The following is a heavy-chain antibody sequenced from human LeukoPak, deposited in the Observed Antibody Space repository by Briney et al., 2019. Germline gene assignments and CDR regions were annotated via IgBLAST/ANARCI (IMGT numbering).Heavy chain of an antibody. V-gene: IGHV4-59*01. CDR2: IYYSGST. CDR1: GGSISSYY. CDR3: ARSWGDHDAFDI. D-gene: IGHD2-21*02. Sequence: SETLSLTCTVSGGSISSYYWSWIQQPPGKGLEWIGYIYYSGSTNYNPSLKSRVTISVDTSKNQFSLKLSSVTAADTAVYYCARSWGDHDAFDIWGQGTMVTVSS. J-gene: IGHJ3*02.